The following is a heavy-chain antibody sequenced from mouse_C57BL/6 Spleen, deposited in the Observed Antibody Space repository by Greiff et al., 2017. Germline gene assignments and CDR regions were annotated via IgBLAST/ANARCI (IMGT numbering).Heavy chain of an antibody. V-gene: IGHV5-16*01. CDR1: GFTFSDYY. J-gene: IGHJ4*01. D-gene: IGHD2-5*01. CDR2: INYDGSST. CDR3: ARDRGYYSNYYAMDY. Sequence: EVNLVESEGGLVQPGSSMKLSCTASGFTFSDYYMAWVRQVPEKGLEWVANINYDGSSTYYLDSLKSRFIISRDNAKNILYLQMSSLKSEDTATYYCARDRGYYSNYYAMDYWGQGTSVTVSS.